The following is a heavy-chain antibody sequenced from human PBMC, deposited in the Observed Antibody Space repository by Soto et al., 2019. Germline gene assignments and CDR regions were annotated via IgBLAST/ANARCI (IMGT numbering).Heavy chain of an antibody. V-gene: IGHV4-39*07. J-gene: IGHJ6*03. CDR3: ARARGYSYGYGYYYYMDV. Sequence: KPSETLSLTCTVSXESISSGTYHGGWIRQPPGKGREWIGSIYISGSTYYNPSLKSRVTISVDTSKNHFSLKLSSVTAADTAVYYCARARGYSYGYGYYYYMDVWGKGTTVTLSS. CDR1: XESISSGTYH. D-gene: IGHD5-18*01. CDR2: IYISGST.